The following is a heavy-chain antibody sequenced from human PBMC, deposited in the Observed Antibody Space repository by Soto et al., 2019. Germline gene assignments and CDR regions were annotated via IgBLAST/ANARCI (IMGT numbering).Heavy chain of an antibody. CDR3: ATDPHGEADFDY. J-gene: IGHJ4*02. CDR1: GLTFSTYA. CDR2: IHTSSITI. D-gene: IGHD3-10*01. Sequence: GGSLRLSCAASGLTFSTYAMNWVRQAPGKGLEWVSYIHTSSITIYYADSVKGRFTISRDDAKNSLYLQMNSLRAKDTAVYYCATDPHGEADFDYWGQGTLVTVSS. V-gene: IGHV3-48*01.